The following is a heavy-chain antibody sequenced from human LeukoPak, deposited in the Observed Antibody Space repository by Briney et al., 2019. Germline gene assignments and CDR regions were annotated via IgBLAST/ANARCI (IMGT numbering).Heavy chain of an antibody. Sequence: GGSLRLSCAASGFTFSSYAMSWVRQAPGKGLEWVSGISGSGGTTYYADSVKGRFTISRDNSKNTLYLQMNSLRAADTAVYYCAKSTAYSYGLLEYWGQGTLVTVSS. CDR3: AKSTAYSYGLLEY. CDR1: GFTFSSYA. V-gene: IGHV3-23*01. CDR2: ISGSGGTT. D-gene: IGHD5-18*01. J-gene: IGHJ4*02.